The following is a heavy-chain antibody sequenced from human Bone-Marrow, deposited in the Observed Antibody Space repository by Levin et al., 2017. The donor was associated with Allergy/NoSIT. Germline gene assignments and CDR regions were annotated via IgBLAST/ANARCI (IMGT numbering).Heavy chain of an antibody. Sequence: SETLSLTCTVSGGSIYIDSYYWGWIRQAPGKGLEWVGSIFYSGDASYNPSLKSRVTISLHTSKNQFSLKLTSVTAADAAVYYCVRHGGICSRTTCYIPMIYHYYGLDVWGQGTTVTVSS. V-gene: IGHV4-39*01. CDR3: VRHGGICSRTTCYIPMIYHYYGLDV. D-gene: IGHD2-2*02. CDR2: IFYSGDA. J-gene: IGHJ6*02. CDR1: GGSIYIDSYY.